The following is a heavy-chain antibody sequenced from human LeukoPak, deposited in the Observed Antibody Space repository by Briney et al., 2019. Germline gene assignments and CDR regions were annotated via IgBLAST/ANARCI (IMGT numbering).Heavy chain of an antibody. V-gene: IGHV3-66*01. CDR2: IYSGGST. D-gene: IGHD3-3*01. CDR1: GFTFSSYS. Sequence: PGGSLRLSCAASGFTFSSYSMNWVRQAPGKGLEWVSVIYSGGSTYYADSVKGRFTISRDNSKNTLYLQMNSLRAEDTAVYYCARVWIYGFWSGYYDYWGQGTLVAVSS. J-gene: IGHJ4*02. CDR3: ARVWIYGFWSGYYDY.